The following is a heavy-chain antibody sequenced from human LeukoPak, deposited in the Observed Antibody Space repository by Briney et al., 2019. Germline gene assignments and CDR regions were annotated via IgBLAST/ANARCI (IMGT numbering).Heavy chain of an antibody. Sequence: SETLSLTCTVSGGSISSYYWSWIRQPPGKGLEWIGYIYYSGSTNSNPSLKSRVTISVDTSKNQFSLKLSSVTAAATAVYYCARDRNYDTTYGMDVWGQGTTVTVSS. CDR2: IYYSGST. CDR1: GGSISSYY. V-gene: IGHV4-59*01. J-gene: IGHJ6*02. CDR3: ARDRNYDTTYGMDV. D-gene: IGHD3-22*01.